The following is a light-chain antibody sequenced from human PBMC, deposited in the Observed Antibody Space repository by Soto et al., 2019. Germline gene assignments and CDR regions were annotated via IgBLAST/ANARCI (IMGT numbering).Light chain of an antibody. CDR1: QSVSSN. Sequence: EIVMTQSPATLSVSPGERATLSRRASQSVSSNLAWYQRKPGQAPRLLIYGASTKATGIPARFSGSGSGTDFTLTIDRLQSDDFATYYCQHSSSDLITFGQGTRLEIK. J-gene: IGKJ5*01. V-gene: IGKV3-15*01. CDR3: QHSSSDLIT. CDR2: GAS.